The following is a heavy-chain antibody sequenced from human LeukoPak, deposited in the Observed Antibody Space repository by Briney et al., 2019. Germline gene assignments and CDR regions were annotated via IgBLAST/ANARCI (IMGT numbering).Heavy chain of an antibody. D-gene: IGHD4-17*01. CDR1: GFTFSDYW. J-gene: IGHJ4*02. Sequence: GGSLRLSCAASGFTFSDYWMHWVRQAPGKGLVWVSIINTDTRGTYYADSVKGRFTISRDNAKNTLYLQMNSLRAEDTAVYFCARASTTVPNLLDNWGQGTLVTVSS. V-gene: IGHV3-74*01. CDR3: ARASTTVPNLLDN. CDR2: INTDTRGT.